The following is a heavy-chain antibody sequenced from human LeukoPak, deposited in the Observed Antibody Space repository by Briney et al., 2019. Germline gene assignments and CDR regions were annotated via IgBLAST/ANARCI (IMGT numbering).Heavy chain of an antibody. V-gene: IGHV3-43*01. CDR1: GFTVTNYW. D-gene: IGHD3-10*01. J-gene: IGHJ4*02. CDR3: AKDHHYGSGSYSRWVYFDY. Sequence: GGSLRLSCAASGFTVTNYWMHWVRQAPGKGLEWVSLISWDGGSTYYADSVKGRFTISRDNSKNSLYLQMNSLRTEDTALYFCAKDHHYGSGSYSRWVYFDYWGQGTLVTVSS. CDR2: ISWDGGST.